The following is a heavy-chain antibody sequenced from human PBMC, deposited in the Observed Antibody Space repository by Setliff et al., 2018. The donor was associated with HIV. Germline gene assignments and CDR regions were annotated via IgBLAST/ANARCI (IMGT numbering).Heavy chain of an antibody. CDR2: INHSGST. CDR3: ARTRGYCSGTNCYALRGPDY. Sequence: SETLSLTCTLYGASFSGYFWSWTRQSPEKRLEWIGEINHSGSTNYNPSLKSRVIMAVDTSKNQFSLKLSSVTAADTAVYYCARTRGYCSGTNCYALRGPDYWGQGTLVTVSS. V-gene: IGHV4-34*01. D-gene: IGHD2-2*01. CDR1: GASFSGYF. J-gene: IGHJ4*02.